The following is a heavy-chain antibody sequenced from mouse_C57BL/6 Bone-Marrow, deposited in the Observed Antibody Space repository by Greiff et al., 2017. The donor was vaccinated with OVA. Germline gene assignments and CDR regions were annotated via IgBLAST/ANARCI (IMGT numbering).Heavy chain of an antibody. CDR3: AGHEDLLRALDY. D-gene: IGHD1-1*01. CDR1: GYTFTEYT. Sequence: QVQLQQSGAELVKPGASVKLSCKASGYTFTEYTIHWVKQRPGQGLEWIGWVYPGSGCIKYNEKFKDKATLTADKSSSTAYMELSRLTSEDSAVYCGAGHEDLLRALDYWGQGTSVTVSS. V-gene: IGHV1-62-2*01. J-gene: IGHJ4*01. CDR2: VYPGSGCI.